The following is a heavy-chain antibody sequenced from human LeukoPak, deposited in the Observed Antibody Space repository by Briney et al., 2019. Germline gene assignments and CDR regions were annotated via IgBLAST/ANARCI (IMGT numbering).Heavy chain of an antibody. J-gene: IGHJ4*02. CDR2: IYHSGGT. CDR3: TRGYSGGWYDY. CDR1: GGSFGTYY. V-gene: IGHV4-34*01. D-gene: IGHD6-19*01. Sequence: SETLSLXCAVYGGSFGTYYWSWIRQPPGKGLECIGEIYHSGGTNYNPSLKTRVTISADTSKNQFSLMLRSVTAADAAVYYCTRGYSGGWYDYWGQGTLVTVSS.